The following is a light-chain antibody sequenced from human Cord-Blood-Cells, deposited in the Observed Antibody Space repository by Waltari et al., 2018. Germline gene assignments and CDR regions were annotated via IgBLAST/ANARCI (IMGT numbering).Light chain of an antibody. CDR1: SSDVGGYNY. J-gene: IGLJ3*02. V-gene: IGLV2-14*01. CDR2: DVS. Sequence: QSALTQPASVSGSPGQSITISCTGTSSDVGGYNYVSWYQQHPGKAPTLMIYDVSKRPSWVSNRFSGSKSGNTASLTISGLQAEDEAEYYCSSYTSSSTWVFGGGTKLTVL. CDR3: SSYTSSSTWV.